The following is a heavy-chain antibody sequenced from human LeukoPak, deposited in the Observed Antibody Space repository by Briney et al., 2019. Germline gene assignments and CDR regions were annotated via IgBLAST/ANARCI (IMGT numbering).Heavy chain of an antibody. D-gene: IGHD6-13*01. CDR3: ARPPGIAAAWFDP. J-gene: IGHJ5*02. CDR2: IYYSGST. CDR1: GGSISSSSYY. Sequence: SETLSLTCTVSGGSISSSSYYWGWIRQPPGKGLEWIGSIYYSGSTYYNPSLKSRVTISVDTSKDQFSLKLTSVTAADTAVYYCARPPGIAAAWFDPWGQGTLVTVSS. V-gene: IGHV4-39*01.